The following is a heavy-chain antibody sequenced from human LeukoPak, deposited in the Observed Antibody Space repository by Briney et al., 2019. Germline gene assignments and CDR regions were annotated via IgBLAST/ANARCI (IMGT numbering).Heavy chain of an antibody. V-gene: IGHV3-7*03. CDR2: IKQDESLK. CDR3: AKTYYDILTGYYYGMDV. D-gene: IGHD3-9*01. J-gene: IGHJ6*02. Sequence: GGSLRLSCAASGFTFSRYWMIWVRQAPGKGLEWVANIKQDESLKYYVDSVKGRFTISRDNSKNTLYLQMNSLRAEDTAVYYCAKTYYDILTGYYYGMDVWGQGTTVTVSS. CDR1: GFTFSRYW.